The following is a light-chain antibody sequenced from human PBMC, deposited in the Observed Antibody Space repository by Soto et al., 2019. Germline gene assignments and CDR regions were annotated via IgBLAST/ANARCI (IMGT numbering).Light chain of an antibody. J-gene: IGLJ1*01. Sequence: ITRTRTSSDVGGYNYVSWYQQHPGKAPKLMIYDVSNRPSGVSNRFSGSKSGNTASLTISGLQAEDEADYYCSSYTSSNTYVFGTGTKVTVL. CDR2: DVS. V-gene: IGLV2-14*04. CDR1: SSDVGGYNY. CDR3: SSYTSSNTYV.